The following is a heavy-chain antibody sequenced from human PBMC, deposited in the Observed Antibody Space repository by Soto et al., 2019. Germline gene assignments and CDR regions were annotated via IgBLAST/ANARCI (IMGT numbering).Heavy chain of an antibody. Sequence: SLRLSCAASGFTIDDYAMHCVRQAPGKGLEWVSGINWNSGSIGYADSVKGRFTISRDNAKTSLYLQMNSLRAEDTALYYCAKDRGSGSYAANYYYGMDVWGQGTTVTVSS. D-gene: IGHD3-10*01. CDR1: GFTIDDYA. CDR3: AKDRGSGSYAANYYYGMDV. J-gene: IGHJ6*02. V-gene: IGHV3-9*01. CDR2: INWNSGSI.